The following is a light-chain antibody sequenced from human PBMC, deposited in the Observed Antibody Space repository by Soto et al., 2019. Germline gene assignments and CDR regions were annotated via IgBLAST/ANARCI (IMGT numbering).Light chain of an antibody. CDR1: SSDVGGYKY. J-gene: IGLJ2*01. Sequence: QSALTQPRSVSGSPGQSVTISCTGTSSDVGGYKYVSWYQQHPGKAPKLMIYDVTKRPSGVPDRFSASKSGNTASLIISGLQAEDEADDYCCSYACSNTVIFGGGTKLTVL. CDR2: DVT. CDR3: CSYACSNTVI. V-gene: IGLV2-11*01.